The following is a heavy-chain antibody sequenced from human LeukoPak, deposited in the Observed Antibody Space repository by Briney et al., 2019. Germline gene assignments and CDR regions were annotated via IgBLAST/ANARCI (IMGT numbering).Heavy chain of an antibody. D-gene: IGHD6-13*01. V-gene: IGHV3-7*01. CDR2: IKQDGSEK. J-gene: IGHJ6*03. Sequence: GGSLRLSCAASGFTFSTYWMSWVRQAPGKGLEWVANIKQDGSEKYYVGSVKGRFTISRDNAKNSLYLQMNSLRAEDTAVYYCARAAIAAARIYYYMDVWGKGTTVTVSS. CDR3: ARAAIAAARIYYYMDV. CDR1: GFTFSTYW.